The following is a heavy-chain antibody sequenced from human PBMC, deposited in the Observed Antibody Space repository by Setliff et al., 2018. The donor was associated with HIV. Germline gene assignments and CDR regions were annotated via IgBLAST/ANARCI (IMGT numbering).Heavy chain of an antibody. CDR1: GGSVSDTSYY. J-gene: IGHJ4*02. CDR2: VYYSGGT. Sequence: KPSETLSLTCTVSGGSVSDTSYYWGWIRQPPGKGLGWLANVYYSGGTYYNPSLNSRVTISVDTSRNQFSLKLTSVTAADTALYFCARLGDSGYDFRGYFDYWGQGKLVTVSS. CDR3: ARLGDSGYDFRGYFDY. V-gene: IGHV4-39*01. D-gene: IGHD5-12*01.